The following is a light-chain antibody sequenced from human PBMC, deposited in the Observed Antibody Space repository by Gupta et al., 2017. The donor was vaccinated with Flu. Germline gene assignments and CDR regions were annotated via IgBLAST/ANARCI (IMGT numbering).Light chain of an antibody. CDR2: GVS. J-gene: IGKJ4*01. CDR3: QHADT. CDR1: QSVSNNY. V-gene: IGKV3-20*01. Sequence: EFVLTQSPGTLSLSLGDRATLSCRASQSVSNNYLGWYQQKAGKAPRRLIYGVSRRATGTPDRCRGSGAGTDVTLTVSRLEPEDVAVYFCQHADTFGGGTRVEIK.